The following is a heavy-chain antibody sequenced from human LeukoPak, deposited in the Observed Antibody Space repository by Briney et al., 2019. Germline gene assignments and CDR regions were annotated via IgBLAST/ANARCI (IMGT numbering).Heavy chain of an antibody. J-gene: IGHJ4*02. CDR2: INPNSGGT. D-gene: IGHD6-13*01. V-gene: IGHV1-2*02. Sequence: GASVKVSCKASGYIFTGHYMHWVRQAPGQGLEWMGWINPNSGGTNYAQKFQGRVTMTRDTSISTAYMELSRLRSDDTAVYYCARALTRQQLVALCFWGQGTLVTVSS. CDR3: ARALTRQQLVALCF. CDR1: GYIFTGHY.